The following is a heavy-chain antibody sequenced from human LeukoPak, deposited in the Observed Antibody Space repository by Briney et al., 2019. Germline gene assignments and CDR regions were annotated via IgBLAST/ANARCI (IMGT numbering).Heavy chain of an antibody. CDR1: GFSFSTYA. CDR3: ARYSGSYYYPPAWDL. J-gene: IGHJ4*02. CDR2: TSTSGGSA. Sequence: GGSLRLSCAASGFSFSTYAMSWVRQAPGKGLEWVSATSTSGGSAYYADSVKGRFTISRDNSKNTLYLQMDSLRADDTAVYYCARYSGSYYYPPAWDLWGQGTLVTVSS. V-gene: IGHV3-23*01. D-gene: IGHD1-26*01.